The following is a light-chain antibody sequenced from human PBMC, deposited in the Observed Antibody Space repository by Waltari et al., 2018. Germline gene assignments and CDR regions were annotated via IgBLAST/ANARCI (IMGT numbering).Light chain of an antibody. CDR3: QSFDNMLSGGVV. Sequence: QSVLTQPPSVSGTPGQRVTISCSGSTSNIGAGHDVHWYQHLPGTAPKLLIDGNKRPPTGVPDRISGSKSGTSASLAITGLQADDEADYFCQSFDNMLSGGVVFGGGTKLAVL. V-gene: IGLV1-40*01. J-gene: IGLJ2*01. CDR1: TSNIGAGHD. CDR2: GNK.